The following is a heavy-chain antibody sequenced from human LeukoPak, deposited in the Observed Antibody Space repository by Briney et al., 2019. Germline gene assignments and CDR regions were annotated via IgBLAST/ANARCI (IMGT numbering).Heavy chain of an antibody. J-gene: IGHJ4*02. Sequence: GGSLRLSCAASGFTFSIYAMSWVPEAPGKGLEWVSAISGSGCSTYYADSVKGRFTISRDNSKNTLYLQMNSLRAEDTAVYYCAKDDYYDSSGYLPHWGQGTLVTVSS. CDR3: AKDDYYDSSGYLPH. D-gene: IGHD3-22*01. CDR1: GFTFSIYA. CDR2: ISGSGCST. V-gene: IGHV3-23*01.